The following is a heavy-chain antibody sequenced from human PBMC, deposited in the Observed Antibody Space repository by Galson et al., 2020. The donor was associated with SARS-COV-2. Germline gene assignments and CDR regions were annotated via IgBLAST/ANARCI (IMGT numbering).Heavy chain of an antibody. D-gene: IGHD3-10*01. J-gene: IGHJ2*01. Sequence: GEYPNIYCAASGFTYSSYWMSWVRQAPGKGLEWVANIKQDESDKYQVDSGKGRFPISRYNAKHSLSLQMNRLRAEDTAVFFCTGGRGNSGTCYFDFWGRGTLVTVSS. CDR2: IKQDESDK. CDR1: GFTYSSYW. V-gene: IGHV3-7*01. CDR3: TGGRGNSGTCYFDF.